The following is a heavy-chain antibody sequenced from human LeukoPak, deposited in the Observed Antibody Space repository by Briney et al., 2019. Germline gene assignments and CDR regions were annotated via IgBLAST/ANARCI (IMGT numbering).Heavy chain of an antibody. CDR3: ARLMWVQLHDAFDI. Sequence: GGSLRLSCAASGFTFSSYSMNWVRQAPGKGLEWVSFISGSSVYIYYADSVKGRFTISRDNAKNSLYLQMNSLRAEDTAVYYCARLMWVQLHDAFDIWGQGTMAIVSS. D-gene: IGHD1-1*01. CDR1: GFTFSSYS. V-gene: IGHV3-21*01. CDR2: ISGSSVYI. J-gene: IGHJ3*02.